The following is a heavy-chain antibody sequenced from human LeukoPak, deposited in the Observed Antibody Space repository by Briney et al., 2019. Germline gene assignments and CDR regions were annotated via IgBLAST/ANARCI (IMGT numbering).Heavy chain of an antibody. Sequence: ASVKVSCRVSGYTLTELSMHWVRQAPGKGLEWMGGFDPEDGETVYAQKFQGRVTMTEDTSTDTAYMELSSLRSEDTAVYYCATASNDNPFAFDIWGQGTMVTVSS. D-gene: IGHD1-1*01. CDR1: GYTLTELS. V-gene: IGHV1-24*01. CDR2: FDPEDGET. J-gene: IGHJ3*02. CDR3: ATASNDNPFAFDI.